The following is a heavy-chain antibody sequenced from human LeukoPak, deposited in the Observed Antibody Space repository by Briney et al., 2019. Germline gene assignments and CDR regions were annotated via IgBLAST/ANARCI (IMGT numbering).Heavy chain of an antibody. CDR2: INSDGSSR. CDR1: GFTFSNYW. Sequence: GGSLRLSCAASGFTFSNYWMHWVRQAPGKGLVWVSRINSDGSSRNYADSVKGRFTISRDNAKNTLYLQMNSLRAEDTAVYFCAKRGVVIRVILIGFHKEAYYFDSWGQGVLVTVSS. V-gene: IGHV3-74*01. J-gene: IGHJ4*02. CDR3: AKRGVVIRVILIGFHKEAYYFDS. D-gene: IGHD3-9*01.